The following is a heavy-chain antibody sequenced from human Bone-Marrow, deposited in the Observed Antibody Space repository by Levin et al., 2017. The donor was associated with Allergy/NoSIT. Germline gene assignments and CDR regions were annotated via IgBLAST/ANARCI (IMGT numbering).Heavy chain of an antibody. CDR3: ARDENAILWFGELLY. CDR2: IIISSSTI. Sequence: GGSLRLSCAASGFTFSSYSMNWVRQAPGKGLEWVSYIIISSSTIYYADSVKGRFTISRDNAKNSLYLQMNSLRAEDTAVYYCARDENAILWFGELLYWGQGTLVTVSS. D-gene: IGHD3-10*01. CDR1: GFTFSSYS. J-gene: IGHJ4*02. V-gene: IGHV3-48*01.